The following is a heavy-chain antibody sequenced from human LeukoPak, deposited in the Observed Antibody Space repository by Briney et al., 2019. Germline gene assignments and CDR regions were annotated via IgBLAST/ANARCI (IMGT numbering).Heavy chain of an antibody. CDR1: GGSFSGYY. Sequence: SETLSLTCAVYGGSFSGYYWSWIRQPPGKGLEWIGEINHSGSTNYNPSLKSRVTISVDTSKNQFSLELSSVTAADTAVYYCARTRGYCSSTSCRNFDYWGQGTLVTVSS. J-gene: IGHJ4*02. D-gene: IGHD2-2*01. CDR2: INHSGST. CDR3: ARTRGYCSSTSCRNFDY. V-gene: IGHV4-34*01.